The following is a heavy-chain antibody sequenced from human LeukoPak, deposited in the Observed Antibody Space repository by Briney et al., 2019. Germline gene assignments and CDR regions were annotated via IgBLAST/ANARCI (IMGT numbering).Heavy chain of an antibody. CDR3: ARALGGEAC. V-gene: IGHV1-18*01. D-gene: IGHD3-16*01. CDR2: ISTLNGNA. Sequence: ASVKVSRKAPGYTFTDYGISWVRQAPGQGLEWMGWISTLNGNANYAQKFQDRVTMTTDTSTSTAYMELRSLRSDDTAVYYCARALGGEACWGQGTLVTVSS. CDR1: GYTFTDYG. J-gene: IGHJ4*02.